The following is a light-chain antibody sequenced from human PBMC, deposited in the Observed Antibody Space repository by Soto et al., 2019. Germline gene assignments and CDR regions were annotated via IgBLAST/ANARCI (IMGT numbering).Light chain of an antibody. CDR2: DVS. CDR3: NSFTTSSTYV. J-gene: IGLJ1*01. CDR1: TSDVGRYNY. Sequence: QSVLTQPASVSGSPGQSISISCTGTTSDVGRYNYVSWYQQHPGKAPKLMIYDVSYRPSWVSNRFSGSKSGITASLTISGLQAEDEADSYCNSFTTSSTYVFGPGTKVAVL. V-gene: IGLV2-14*03.